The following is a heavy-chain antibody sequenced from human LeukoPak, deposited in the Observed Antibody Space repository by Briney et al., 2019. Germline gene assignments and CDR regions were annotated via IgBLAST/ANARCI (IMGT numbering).Heavy chain of an antibody. V-gene: IGHV4-61*08. CDR2: IYYSGST. CDR3: ASHYGDYDYFQH. D-gene: IGHD4-17*01. J-gene: IGHJ1*01. Sequence: SETLSLTCTVSGGSISSGGYYWSWIRQHPGKGLEWIGYIYYSGSTNYNPSLKSRVTISVDTSKNQFSLKLSSVTAADTAVYYCASHYGDYDYFQHWGQGTLVTVSS. CDR1: GGSISSGGYY.